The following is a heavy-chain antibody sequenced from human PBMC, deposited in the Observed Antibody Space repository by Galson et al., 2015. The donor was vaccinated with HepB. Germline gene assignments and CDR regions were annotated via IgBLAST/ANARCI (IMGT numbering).Heavy chain of an antibody. D-gene: IGHD3-16*01. CDR1: GGTFSSYA. J-gene: IGHJ6*02. CDR2: IIPILGIA. V-gene: IGHV1-69*04. Sequence: SVKVSCKASGGTFSSYAIGWVRQAPGQGLEWMGRIIPILGIANYAQKFQGRVTITADKSTSTAYMELSSLRSEDTAVYYCARDLNGRVGDYYYYGMDVWGQGTTVTVSS. CDR3: ARDLNGRVGDYYYYGMDV.